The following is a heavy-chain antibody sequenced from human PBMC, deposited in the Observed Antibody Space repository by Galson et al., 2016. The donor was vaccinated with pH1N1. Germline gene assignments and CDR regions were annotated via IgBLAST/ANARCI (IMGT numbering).Heavy chain of an antibody. D-gene: IGHD3-16*01. V-gene: IGHV2-5*02. CDR2: IYWDDDK. CDR3: AHREVMITNASDV. J-gene: IGHJ3*01. CDR1: GFSVSSSGMG. Sequence: PALVKPTQTLTLTCNFSGFSVSSSGMGVGWIRQPPGKALEWLAVIYWDDDKRYSPSLKSRLTITKDTSKNQAVLKMTNMDPADTATYYCAHREVMITNASDVWGQGTMVTVSS.